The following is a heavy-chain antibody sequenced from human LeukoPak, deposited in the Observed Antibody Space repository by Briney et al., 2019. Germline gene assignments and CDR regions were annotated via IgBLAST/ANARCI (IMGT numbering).Heavy chain of an antibody. CDR2: IIPIFGTA. J-gene: IGHJ4*02. Sequence: GASVKVSCKASGGTFSSYAIGWVRQAPGQGLEWMGGIIPIFGTANYAQKFQGRVTITADESTSTAYMELSSLRSEDTAVYYCARLPTVGFDYWGQGTLVTVSS. V-gene: IGHV1-69*01. CDR3: ARLPTVGFDY. D-gene: IGHD4-17*01. CDR1: GGTFSSYA.